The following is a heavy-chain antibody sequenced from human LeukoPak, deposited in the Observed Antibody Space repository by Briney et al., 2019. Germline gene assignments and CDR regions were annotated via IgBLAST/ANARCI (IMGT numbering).Heavy chain of an antibody. CDR3: ARVAEAAAFDS. V-gene: IGHV3-21*06. CDR1: GFTFSTYS. Sequence: KSGGSLRLSCAASGFTFSTYSMSWVRQAPGKGPEWVSSISSNSRYIYYADSMRGRFTISRDNAKNSLYLQMNSLKPEDTAVYYCARVAEAAAFDSWGQGTLVTVSS. D-gene: IGHD6-13*01. CDR2: ISSNSRYI. J-gene: IGHJ4*02.